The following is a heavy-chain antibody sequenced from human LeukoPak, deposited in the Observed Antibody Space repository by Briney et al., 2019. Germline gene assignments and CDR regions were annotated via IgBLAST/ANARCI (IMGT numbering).Heavy chain of an antibody. V-gene: IGHV1-18*01. CDR1: GYTFTSYG. Sequence: GASVKVSCKASGYTFTSYGISWVRQAPGQGLEWMGWISAYNGNTNYAQKLQGRVTVTTDTSTSTAYMELRSLRPDDTAVYYCARDRVAVAGTGWFDSWGQGTLVSVSS. CDR3: ARDRVAVAGTGWFDS. CDR2: ISAYNGNT. J-gene: IGHJ5*01. D-gene: IGHD6-19*01.